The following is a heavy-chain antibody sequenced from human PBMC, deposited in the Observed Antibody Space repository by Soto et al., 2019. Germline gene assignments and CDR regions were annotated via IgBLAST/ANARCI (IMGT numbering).Heavy chain of an antibody. V-gene: IGHV3-48*02. J-gene: IGHJ4*02. CDR2: ITSTSSAI. D-gene: IGHD1-1*01. CDR3: ARDGKGAAYTHGPYYFDY. CDR1: GFPFSFYI. Sequence: GFLRLSCAASGFPFSFYIMNWVRQAPGKGLEWISYITSTSSAINYADSVRGRFTISRDNAMRSLFLHMNSLRDEDTAVYYCARDGKGAAYTHGPYYFDYWGQGALVTVSS.